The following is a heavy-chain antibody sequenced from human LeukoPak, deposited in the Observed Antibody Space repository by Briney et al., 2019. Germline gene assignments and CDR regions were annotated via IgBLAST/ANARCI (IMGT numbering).Heavy chain of an antibody. CDR2: IIDNSDRT. J-gene: IGHJ4*02. Sequence: GGSLRLSCAASGFTFSRFAMNWVRQAPGKGLEWVATIIDNSDRTYYPDSVRGRFTLSRDNSNNTLSLQMNSLRAEDTAIYYCSKGITLVRGFTDFDYWGQGTLVTVSS. CDR1: GFTFSRFA. D-gene: IGHD3-10*01. CDR3: SKGITLVRGFTDFDY. V-gene: IGHV3-23*01.